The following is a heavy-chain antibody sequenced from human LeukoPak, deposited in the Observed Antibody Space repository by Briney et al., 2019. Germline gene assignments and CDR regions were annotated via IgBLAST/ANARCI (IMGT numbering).Heavy chain of an antibody. CDR3: ASRDYYDSSGYSSSVFDI. CDR1: GGSISSGGYS. Sequence: SETLSLTCTVSGGSISSGGYSWSWIRQPPGKGLEWIGYIYHSGSTYYNPSLKSRVTISVDRSKNQFSLKLSSVTAADTAVYYCASRDYYDSSGYSSSVFDIWGQGTMVTVSS. D-gene: IGHD3-22*01. J-gene: IGHJ3*02. CDR2: IYHSGST. V-gene: IGHV4-30-2*01.